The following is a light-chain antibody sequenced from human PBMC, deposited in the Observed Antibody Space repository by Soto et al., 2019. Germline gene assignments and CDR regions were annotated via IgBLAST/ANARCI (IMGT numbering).Light chain of an antibody. V-gene: IGLV1-40*01. CDR2: GNS. CDR1: SSNIGAGYD. J-gene: IGLJ2*01. CDR3: QSYDSSLSVV. Sequence: QSVLTQPPSVSGAPGQRVTISCTGRSSNIGAGYDVHWYQQLPGTAPKLLMYGNSNRPSGVPDRFSGSKSGTSASLAITKLQAEDEADYYCQSYDSSLSVVFGGGTKVTVL.